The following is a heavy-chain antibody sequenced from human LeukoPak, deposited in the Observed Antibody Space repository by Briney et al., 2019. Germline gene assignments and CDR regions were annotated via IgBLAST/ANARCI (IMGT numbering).Heavy chain of an antibody. V-gene: IGHV1-69*04. CDR2: IIPILGIA. J-gene: IGHJ5*02. CDR1: GGTFSSYA. Sequence: ASVKVSCKASGGTFSSYAISWVRRAPGQGREWMGRIIPILGIANYAQKFQGRVAITADKSTSTAYMELSSLRSEDTAVYYCAREKGDCSGGSCYSKRLDWFDPWGQGTLVTVSS. CDR3: AREKGDCSGGSCYSKRLDWFDP. D-gene: IGHD2-15*01.